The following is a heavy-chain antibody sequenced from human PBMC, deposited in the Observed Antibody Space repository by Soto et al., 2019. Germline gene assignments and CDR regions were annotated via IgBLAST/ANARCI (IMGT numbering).Heavy chain of an antibody. D-gene: IGHD3-22*01. CDR1: GFSFSDYY. Sequence: EVQLVESGGGLVQPGGSLRLSCAASGFSFSDYYINWVRQAPGKGLEWVGQTRNKASSYTTDYAAFVKGRFTISKDDSKNLIYMQLNSLKTEYTAGYYCAREGSSSGPDYEYWGQGTLVTVSS. J-gene: IGHJ4*02. V-gene: IGHV3-72*01. CDR2: TRNKASSYTT. CDR3: AREGSSSGPDYEY.